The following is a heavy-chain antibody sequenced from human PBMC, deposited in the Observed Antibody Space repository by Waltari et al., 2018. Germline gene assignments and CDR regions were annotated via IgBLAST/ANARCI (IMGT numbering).Heavy chain of an antibody. CDR3: AKDGXDVLYYMDX. Sequence: QVQLVXXXXXVVQXGXAXXISCVXXGVXCXDYGMHWVRLAPGKGLEWXAXXRFDGTXKYYADSVKGRVSIXXXNAENXLXXQLNSLSXXXTALXXXAKDGXDVLYYMDXXXXGXTVTVSS. D-gene: IGHD3-10*02. J-gene: IGHJ6*03. CDR1: GVXCXDYG. V-gene: IGHV3-30*02. CDR2: XRFDGTXK.